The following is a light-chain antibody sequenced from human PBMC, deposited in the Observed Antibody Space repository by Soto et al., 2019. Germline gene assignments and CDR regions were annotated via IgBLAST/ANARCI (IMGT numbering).Light chain of an antibody. CDR2: DVS. CDR3: SSYTTSSTYV. Sequence: QPVLTQPASVSGSPGQSITISCTGTISDVGGYDYVSWYQQHPGKAPKLMIYDVSNRPSGVSNRFSGSKSGNTASLTISGLQADDEADYYYSSYTTSSTYVFGTGTKLTVL. V-gene: IGLV2-14*01. J-gene: IGLJ1*01. CDR1: ISDVGGYDY.